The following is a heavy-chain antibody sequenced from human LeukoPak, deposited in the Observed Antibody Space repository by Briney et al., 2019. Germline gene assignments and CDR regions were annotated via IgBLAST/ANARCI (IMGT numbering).Heavy chain of an antibody. D-gene: IGHD2-2*01. Sequence: ASVKVSCKASGGTFSSYAISWVRQAPGQGLEWMGWISAYNGNTNYAQKLQGRVTMTTDTSTSTAYMELRSLRSDDTAVYYCARVGLNCSSTSCYLYYYYYMDVWGKGTTVTISS. CDR3: ARVGLNCSSTSCYLYYYYYMDV. J-gene: IGHJ6*03. CDR2: ISAYNGNT. CDR1: GGTFSSYA. V-gene: IGHV1-18*01.